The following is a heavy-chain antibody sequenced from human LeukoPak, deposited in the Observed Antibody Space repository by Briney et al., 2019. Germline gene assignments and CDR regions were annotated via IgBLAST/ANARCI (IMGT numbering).Heavy chain of an antibody. J-gene: IGHJ4*02. Sequence: GGSLRLSCAASGFTFSTYWMHWVRQAPGEGLVWVSRIKSDGSDTSYADSVKGRFTISRDNSKNTLYLQMNSLRAEDTAVYYCARDMSEYCGGDCPFDYWGQGTLVTVSS. CDR2: IKSDGSDT. CDR1: GFTFSTYW. D-gene: IGHD2-21*02. CDR3: ARDMSEYCGGDCPFDY. V-gene: IGHV3-74*01.